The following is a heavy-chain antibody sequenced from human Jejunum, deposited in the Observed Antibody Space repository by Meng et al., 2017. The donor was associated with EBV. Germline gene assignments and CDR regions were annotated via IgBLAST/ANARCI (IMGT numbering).Heavy chain of an antibody. Sequence: VLLVQFASELKNPGPSMKVSCNASGYTFSSYAMNWVRRAPGQGLKWMGWINTKTGNPTYAQGFTGRFVFSLDTSVGTAYLQISSLKAEDTAVYYCARDWGGDYLDYWGQGTLVTVSS. CDR3: ARDWGGDYLDY. CDR2: INTKTGNP. V-gene: IGHV7-4-1*02. D-gene: IGHD3-10*01. CDR1: GYTFSSYA. J-gene: IGHJ4*02.